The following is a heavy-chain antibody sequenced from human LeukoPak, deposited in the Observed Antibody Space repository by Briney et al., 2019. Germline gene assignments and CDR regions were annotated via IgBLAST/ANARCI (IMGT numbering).Heavy chain of an antibody. CDR2: IIPILGIA. D-gene: IGHD3-22*01. V-gene: IGHV1-69*04. J-gene: IGHJ6*02. CDR1: GYTFTGYY. CDR3: ARDSGYDSSGYRLYGMDV. Sequence: SVKVSCKASGYTFTGYYMHWVRQAPGQGLEWMGRIIPILGIANYAQKFQGRVTITADKSTSTAYMELSSLRSEDTAVYYCARDSGYDSSGYRLYGMDVWGQGTTVTVSS.